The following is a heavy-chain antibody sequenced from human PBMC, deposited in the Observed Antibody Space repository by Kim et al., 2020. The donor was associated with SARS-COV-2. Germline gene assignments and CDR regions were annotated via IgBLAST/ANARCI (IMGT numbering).Heavy chain of an antibody. V-gene: IGHV3-21*01. J-gene: IGHJ6*02. D-gene: IGHD6-19*01. Sequence: GGSLRLSCAASGFTFSSYSMNWVRQAPGKGLEWVSSISSSSSYIYYADSVKGRFTISRDNAKNSLYLQMNSLRAEDTAVYYCARDGGYNGGGYRYYYYYGMDVWGQGTTVTVSS. CDR1: GFTFSSYS. CDR2: ISSSSSYI. CDR3: ARDGGYNGGGYRYYYYYGMDV.